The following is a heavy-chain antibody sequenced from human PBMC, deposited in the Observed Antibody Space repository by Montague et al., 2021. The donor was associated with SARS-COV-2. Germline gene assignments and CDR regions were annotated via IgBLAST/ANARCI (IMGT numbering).Heavy chain of an antibody. CDR1: GGSISSSSYY. CDR2: ISYSGST. J-gene: IGHJ4*02. CDR3: AKGGGGGSYFFAY. D-gene: IGHD3-16*01. V-gene: IGHV4-61*05. Sequence: SETLSHTCTVSGGSISSSSYYWAWIRQPPGKGLDRIGYISYSGSTNFNPSLKSRVSMSVDTSKNQFSLNLRYVTAADTAVYYCAKGGGGGSYFFAYWGQGTLVTVSS.